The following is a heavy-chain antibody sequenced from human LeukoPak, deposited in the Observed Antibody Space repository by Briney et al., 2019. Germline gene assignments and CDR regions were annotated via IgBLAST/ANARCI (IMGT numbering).Heavy chain of an antibody. J-gene: IGHJ4*02. V-gene: IGHV1-46*01. CDR1: GYTFASYY. CDR2: INPSGGST. Sequence: ASVKVSCKASGYTFASYYMHWVRQAPGQGLEWMGIINPSGGSTTYAQKFQGRVTMTRETSTSTVYIELSSLRSEDTAVYYCARDSTPTYYSGTYYFEYWGQGTLVTVSS. D-gene: IGHD1-26*01. CDR3: ARDSTPTYYSGTYYFEY.